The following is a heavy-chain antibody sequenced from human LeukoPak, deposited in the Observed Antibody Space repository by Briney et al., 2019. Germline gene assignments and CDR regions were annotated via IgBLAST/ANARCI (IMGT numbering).Heavy chain of an antibody. J-gene: IGHJ5*02. D-gene: IGHD3-10*01. CDR3: ARFAPIGARGYWFDP. Sequence: SETLSLTCAVYGGSFSGYYWCWIRQPPGKGLEWIGEINHSGSTNYNPSLKSRVTISVDTSKNQFSLKLSSVTAADTAVYYCARFAPIGARGYWFDPWGQGTLVTVSS. V-gene: IGHV4-34*01. CDR2: INHSGST. CDR1: GGSFSGYY.